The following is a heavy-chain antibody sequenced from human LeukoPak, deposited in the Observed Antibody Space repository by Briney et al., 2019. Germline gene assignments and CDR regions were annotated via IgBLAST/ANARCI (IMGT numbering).Heavy chain of an antibody. CDR3: AKVLLWFGELLSIDY. D-gene: IGHD3-10*01. J-gene: IGHJ4*02. CDR1: GFTFSSYG. Sequence: GSLRLSCAASGFTFSSYGMHWVRQAPGKGLEWVAFIRYDGSNKYYADSVKGRFTISRDNSKNTLYLQMNSLRAEDTAVYYCAKVLLWFGELLSIDYWGQGTLVTVSS. CDR2: IRYDGSNK. V-gene: IGHV3-30*02.